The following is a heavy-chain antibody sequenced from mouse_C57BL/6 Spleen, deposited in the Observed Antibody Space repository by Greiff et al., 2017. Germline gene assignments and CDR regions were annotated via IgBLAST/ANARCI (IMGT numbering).Heavy chain of an antibody. CDR3: ARKNMDDYDGGYFDV. Sequence: EVKLVESGGGLVKPGGSLKLSCAASGFTFSDYGMHWVRQAPEKGLEWVAYISSGSSTIYYADTVKGRFTISRDNAKNTLFLQMTSLRSEDTAMYYCARKNMDDYDGGYFDVWGTGTTGTVSS. CDR2: ISSGSSTI. D-gene: IGHD2-4*01. J-gene: IGHJ1*03. CDR1: GFTFSDYG. V-gene: IGHV5-17*01.